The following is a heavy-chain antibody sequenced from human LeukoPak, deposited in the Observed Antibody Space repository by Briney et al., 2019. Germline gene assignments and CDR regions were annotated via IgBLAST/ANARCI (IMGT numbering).Heavy chain of an antibody. J-gene: IGHJ6*01. CDR3: AKSVSAMGPPSALGV. CDR1: EFTFSSYS. CDR2: ISASGGST. V-gene: IGHV3-23*01. Sequence: GRSLRLSCAASEFTFSSYSMQWVRQAPGKGLEWVSGISASGGSTWYADSVKGRFTISRDNSKNTLYLQMNSLRAELTAVYYCAKSVSAMGPPSALGVCGEGTTVTVSS. D-gene: IGHD2-8*01.